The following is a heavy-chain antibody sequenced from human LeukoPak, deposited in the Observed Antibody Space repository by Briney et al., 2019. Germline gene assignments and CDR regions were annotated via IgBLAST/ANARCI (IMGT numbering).Heavy chain of an antibody. CDR3: ARHSSGWPESWCDP. CDR2: IYHSGST. CDR1: GYSISRGYY. D-gene: IGHD6-19*01. V-gene: IGHV4-38-2*01. J-gene: IGHJ5*02. Sequence: SETLSLTCAVSGYSISRGYYWGWIRHPPGKGLEWIASIYHSGSTYYTPSLKSRVTISIAPPKNQFSLNLTSVTAADTAVYYWARHSSGWPESWCDPWGQGTVVSVSS.